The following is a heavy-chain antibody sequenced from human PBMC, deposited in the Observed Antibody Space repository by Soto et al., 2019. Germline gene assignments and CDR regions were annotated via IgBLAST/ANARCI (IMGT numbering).Heavy chain of an antibody. CDR2: INSDDI. Sequence: PGGSLRLSCEASGFTFSSYWMNWVRQAPGKGLVWVSRINSDDIAYADSVKGRFTISRDNAKKSLYLHMNSLRTEDTAFYFCARHLSVRGPFDHWGQGTLVTVSS. D-gene: IGHD5-12*01. J-gene: IGHJ4*02. V-gene: IGHV3-74*01. CDR1: GFTFSSYW. CDR3: ARHLSVRGPFDH.